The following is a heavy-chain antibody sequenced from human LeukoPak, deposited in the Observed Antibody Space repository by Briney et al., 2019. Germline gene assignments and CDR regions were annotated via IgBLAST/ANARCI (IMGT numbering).Heavy chain of an antibody. J-gene: IGHJ3*02. CDR2: ISSSSSYI. CDR1: GFTFSSYS. CDR3: ARARGIAARPSAFDI. Sequence: GGSLRLFCAASGFTFSSYSMNWVRQAPGKGLEWVSSISSSSSYIYYADSVKGRFTISRDNAKNSLYLQMNSLRAEDTAVYYCARARGIAARPSAFDIWGQGTMVTVSS. D-gene: IGHD6-6*01. V-gene: IGHV3-21*01.